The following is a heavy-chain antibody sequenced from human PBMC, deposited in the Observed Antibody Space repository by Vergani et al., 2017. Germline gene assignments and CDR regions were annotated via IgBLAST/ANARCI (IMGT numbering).Heavy chain of an antibody. J-gene: IGHJ4*02. CDR1: GFTFSSYA. D-gene: IGHD6-13*01. Sequence: EVQLLESGGGLVQPGGSLRLSCADSGFTFSSYAMSWVRQAPGKGLEWVSAISGSGGSTYYAHSVKGRFTISRDNAKNTLYLQMNSLRAEDTAVYYCAKDLRIAAAGFDYWGQGTLVTVSS. CDR2: ISGSGGST. V-gene: IGHV3-23*01. CDR3: AKDLRIAAAGFDY.